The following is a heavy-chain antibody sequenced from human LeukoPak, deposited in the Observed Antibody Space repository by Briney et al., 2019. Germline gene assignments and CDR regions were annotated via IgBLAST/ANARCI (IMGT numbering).Heavy chain of an antibody. V-gene: IGHV4-39*07. J-gene: IGHJ4*02. CDR1: GGSISSSSYY. CDR3: ARVRYSYVDY. CDR2: INHSGST. Sequence: SETLSLTCTVSGGSISSSSYYWGWIRQPPGKGLEWIGEINHSGSTNYNPSLKSRVTISVDTSKNQFSLKLSSVAAADTAVYYCARVRYSYVDYWGQGTLVTVSS. D-gene: IGHD5-18*01.